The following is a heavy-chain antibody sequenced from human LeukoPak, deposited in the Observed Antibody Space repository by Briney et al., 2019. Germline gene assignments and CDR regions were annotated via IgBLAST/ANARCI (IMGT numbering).Heavy chain of an antibody. CDR1: GYTFSGYY. Sequence: ASVKVSCKASGYTFSGYYTHWVRQAPGQGLEWMGWINSNSGGTNYAQKFQGRVTMTRDTSSSTAYMELSRLRSDDTAVYYCARADYYDSGSYYIGNWFDPWGQGTLVTVSS. J-gene: IGHJ5*02. V-gene: IGHV1-2*02. CDR3: ARADYYDSGSYYIGNWFDP. D-gene: IGHD3-10*01. CDR2: INSNSGGT.